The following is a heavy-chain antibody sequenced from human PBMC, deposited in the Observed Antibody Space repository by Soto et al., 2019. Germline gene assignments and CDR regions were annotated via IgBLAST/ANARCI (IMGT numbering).Heavy chain of an antibody. CDR3: ATLYSTSPGY. CDR2: IYPADSDT. CDR1: GFSFTNYW. V-gene: IGHV5-51*01. D-gene: IGHD2-2*01. J-gene: IGHJ4*02. Sequence: GESLKISCKASGFSFTNYWIAWVRQMPGKGLEWMGIIYPADSDTRYSPSFQGQVTIPADKSISTAYLQWSSLKASDTAMYYCATLYSTSPGYWGQGTLVTVSS.